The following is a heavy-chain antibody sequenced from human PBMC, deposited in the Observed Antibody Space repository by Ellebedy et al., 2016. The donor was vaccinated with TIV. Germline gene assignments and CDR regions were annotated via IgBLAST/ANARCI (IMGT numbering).Heavy chain of an antibody. J-gene: IGHJ4*02. Sequence: GESLKISCAASGFTFSRYDMHWVRQAPGKGLEWVALISYDGSNQYYGDAVKGRFTISRDNSKNALFLQMNTLRAEDTALYYCVKDANDFPFEYWGQGALVTVSS. CDR3: VKDANDFPFEY. CDR2: ISYDGSNQ. V-gene: IGHV3-30*18. CDR1: GFTFSRYD. D-gene: IGHD3-3*01.